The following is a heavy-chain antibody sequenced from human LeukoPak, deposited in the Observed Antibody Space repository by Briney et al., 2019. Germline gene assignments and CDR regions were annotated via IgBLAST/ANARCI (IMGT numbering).Heavy chain of an antibody. Sequence: SETLSLTCTVSGGSIGSYYWSWIRQPAGKGLEWIGRIYTSGSTNYNPSLKSRVTMSVDTSKNQFSLKLSSVTAADTAVYYCARDTYYYDSSGQNPPFDYWGQGTLVTVSS. CDR3: ARDTYYYDSSGQNPPFDY. V-gene: IGHV4-4*07. CDR1: GGSIGSYY. CDR2: IYTSGST. J-gene: IGHJ4*02. D-gene: IGHD3-22*01.